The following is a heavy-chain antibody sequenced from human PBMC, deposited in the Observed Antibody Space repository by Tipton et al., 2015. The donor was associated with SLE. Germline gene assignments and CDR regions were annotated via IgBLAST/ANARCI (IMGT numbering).Heavy chain of an antibody. CDR2: IYYSGST. CDR1: GGSISSGGYY. Sequence: LRLSCTVSGGSISSGGYYWSWIRQPPGKGLEWIGYIYYSGSTNYNPPLKSRVTISVDTSKNQFSLKLSSVTAADTAVYYCARDYYLRAFDIWGQGTMVTVSS. CDR3: ARDYYLRAFDI. J-gene: IGHJ3*02. D-gene: IGHD1-26*01. V-gene: IGHV4-61*08.